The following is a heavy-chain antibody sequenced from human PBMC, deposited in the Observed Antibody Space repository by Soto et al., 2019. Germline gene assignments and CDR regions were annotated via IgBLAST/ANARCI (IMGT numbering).Heavy chain of an antibody. V-gene: IGHV1-24*01. CDR2: FDPEDGET. CDR1: GYTLTELS. D-gene: IGHD3-3*01. CDR3: ATGPTPPKYYDFIPY. Sequence: ASVKVSCKVSGYTLTELSMHWVRQAPGKGLEWMGGFDPEDGETIYAQKFQGRVTMTEDTSTDTAYMELSSLRSEDTAVYYCATGPTPPKYYDFIPYSGQATLVTVSS. J-gene: IGHJ4*02.